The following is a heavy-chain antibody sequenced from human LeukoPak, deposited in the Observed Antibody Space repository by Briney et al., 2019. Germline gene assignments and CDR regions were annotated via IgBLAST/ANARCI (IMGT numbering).Heavy chain of an antibody. CDR3: ARESSGFDY. Sequence: GGSLRLSCAASGFTFSNAWMSWVRQAPGKGLEWISYIGSDSSTIYYADSVRGRFTISRDNAKNSLYLQMNSLRDEDTAVYYCARESSGFDYWGQGTLVTVSS. CDR1: GFTFSNAW. CDR2: IGSDSSTI. V-gene: IGHV3-48*02. J-gene: IGHJ4*02.